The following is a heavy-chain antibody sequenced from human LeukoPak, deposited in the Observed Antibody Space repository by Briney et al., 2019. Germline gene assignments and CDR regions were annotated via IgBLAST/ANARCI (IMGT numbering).Heavy chain of an antibody. Sequence: ASVKVSCKASGYTFTSYGISWARQAPGQGLEWMGWISAYNGNTNYAQKLQGRVTMTTDTSTSTAYMELRSLRSDDTAVYYCARDSPYYDILTGYRGLYYYYYYMDVWGKGTTVTVSS. CDR2: ISAYNGNT. J-gene: IGHJ6*03. D-gene: IGHD3-9*01. CDR1: GYTFTSYG. CDR3: ARDSPYYDILTGYRGLYYYYYYMDV. V-gene: IGHV1-18*01.